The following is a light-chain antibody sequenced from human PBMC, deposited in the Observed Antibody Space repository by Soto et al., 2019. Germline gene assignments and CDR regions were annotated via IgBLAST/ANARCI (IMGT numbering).Light chain of an antibody. CDR3: QQRSNWLWT. Sequence: EIVLTQSPATLSLSPGERATLSCRASQSVSSYLAWYQQKPGQAPRLLIYDASNRATGIPARFSGSGSGTDFTLTISSLEREDFSVYYCQQRSNWLWTVGEGTKVEIK. CDR1: QSVSSY. J-gene: IGKJ1*01. V-gene: IGKV3-11*01. CDR2: DAS.